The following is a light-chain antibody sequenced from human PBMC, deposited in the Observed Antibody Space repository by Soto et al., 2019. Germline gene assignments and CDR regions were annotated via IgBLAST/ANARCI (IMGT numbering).Light chain of an antibody. CDR3: QQSDNWLT. J-gene: IGKJ4*01. CDR1: QSVGSN. Sequence: EIVMTQFPATLSLSPGERATLSCRASQSVGSNLAWYQQKPGQGPRLLIYGASTRATGIPVRFSGSGSGTEFTLTINSLQSEDFAVYYCQQSDNWLTFGGGTKVEIK. V-gene: IGKV3-15*01. CDR2: GAS.